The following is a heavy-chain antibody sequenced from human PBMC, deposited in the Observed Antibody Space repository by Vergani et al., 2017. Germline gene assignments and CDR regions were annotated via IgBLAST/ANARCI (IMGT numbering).Heavy chain of an antibody. CDR2: IYPGDSDT. V-gene: IGHV5-51*01. CDR3: ARHSKDCSGIYYLPCPYNWFDP. CDR1: GYSFTSYW. Sequence: EVQLVQSGAEVKKPGESLKISCKGSGYSFTSYWIGWVRQMPGKGLEWMGIIYPGDSDTRYSPSCQGQVTISADKTISTAYLQWSSLKASDTAMYYCARHSKDCSGIYYLPCPYNWFDPWGQGTLVTVSS. J-gene: IGHJ5*02. D-gene: IGHD3-10*02.